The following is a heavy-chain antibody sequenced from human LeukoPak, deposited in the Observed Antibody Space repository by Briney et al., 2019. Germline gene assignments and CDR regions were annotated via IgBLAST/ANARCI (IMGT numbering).Heavy chain of an antibody. D-gene: IGHD3-9*01. V-gene: IGHV1-18*01. CDR1: GYTFTSYG. CDR2: ISAYNANT. Sequence: GGSVKDSSKASGYTFTSYGISWVRHAPGHGLECMGRISAYNANTNYGQKLLGRVTMTTDTSTSTAYMELRSPRSDDTAVYYCARESGRYFDWLLYYWGQGTLVTVSS. CDR3: ARESGRYFDWLLYY. J-gene: IGHJ4*02.